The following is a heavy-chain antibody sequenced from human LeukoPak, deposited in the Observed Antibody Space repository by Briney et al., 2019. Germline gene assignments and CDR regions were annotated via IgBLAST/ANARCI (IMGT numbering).Heavy chain of an antibody. CDR1: GFTFSSYW. CDR3: AKDFGGYGDVFDY. Sequence: PGGSLRLSCAASGFTFSSYWMHWVRQAPGKGLVWVSRINSDGSSTSYADSVKGRFTISRDNAKNTLYLQMNSLRAEDTAVYYCAKDFGGYGDVFDYWGQGTLVTVSS. J-gene: IGHJ4*02. V-gene: IGHV3-74*01. D-gene: IGHD3-16*01. CDR2: INSDGSST.